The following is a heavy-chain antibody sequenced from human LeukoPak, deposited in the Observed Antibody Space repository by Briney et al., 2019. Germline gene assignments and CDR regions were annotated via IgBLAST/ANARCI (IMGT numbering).Heavy chain of an antibody. D-gene: IGHD5-12*01. CDR1: GGTFSSYA. CDR2: IIPIFGTA. CDR3: ARETLVATSGTYYVDY. V-gene: IGHV1-69*13. J-gene: IGHJ4*02. Sequence: GASVKVSCKASGGTFSSYAISWVRQAPGQGLEWMGGIIPIFGTANYAQKFQGRVTITADESTSTAYMELSSLRSEDTAVYYCARETLVATSGTYYVDYWGQGTRVTVSS.